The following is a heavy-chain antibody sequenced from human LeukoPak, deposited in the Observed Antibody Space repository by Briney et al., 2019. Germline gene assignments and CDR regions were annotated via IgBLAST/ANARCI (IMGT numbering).Heavy chain of an antibody. CDR2: INPSGGSA. V-gene: IGHV1-46*01. Sequence: ASVKVSCRASGYTFTSYYMHWVRQAPGQGLEWMGIINPSGGSASYAHKFQGRVTMTRDTSTSTVYMEVSSLRSEDTAVYYCARDVASSGYYWDWGQGTLVTVSS. J-gene: IGHJ4*02. D-gene: IGHD3-22*01. CDR3: ARDVASSGYYWD. CDR1: GYTFTSYY.